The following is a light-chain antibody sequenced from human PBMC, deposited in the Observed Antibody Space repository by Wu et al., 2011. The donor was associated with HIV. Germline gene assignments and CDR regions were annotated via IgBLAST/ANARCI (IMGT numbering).Light chain of an antibody. J-gene: IGKJ3*01. V-gene: IGKV3-20*01. CDR1: QSVSSSY. CDR3: QQYNNWPPT. Sequence: EIVLTQSPGTLSLSPGERATLSCRASQSVSSSYLAWYQKKSGQAPRLLIYGTSNRATGIPDRFSGSGSGTEFTLTISSLQSEDFAIHFCQQYNNWPPTFGLGPKWISN. CDR2: GTS.